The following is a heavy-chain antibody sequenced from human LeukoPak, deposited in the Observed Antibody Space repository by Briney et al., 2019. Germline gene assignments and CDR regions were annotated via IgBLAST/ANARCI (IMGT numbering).Heavy chain of an antibody. V-gene: IGHV3-7*03. Sequence: GGSLRLSCVVSGFTFSESWMSWVRQAPGKGLGWVASLNLDGSDKYYVDSVKGRFTISRDNAKNSLYLQMDSLRVEDTAVYYCAKGKRYPDYWGQGTLITVSS. D-gene: IGHD1-1*01. CDR3: AKGKRYPDY. CDR2: LNLDGSDK. CDR1: GFTFSESW. J-gene: IGHJ4*02.